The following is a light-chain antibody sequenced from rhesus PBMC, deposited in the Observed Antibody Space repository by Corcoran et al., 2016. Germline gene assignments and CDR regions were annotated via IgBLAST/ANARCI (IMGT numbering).Light chain of an antibody. Sequence: DIQMTQSPSSLSGSVGDRVTITCRASQRINKWLAWYQQKPGKAPKLLIYKTSNLETGGPSRFSGSGTGTAFTLTIRSLQPEDIATYYCRQHDTSPWPFGQGTRVEIK. CDR1: QRINKW. CDR3: RQHDTSPWP. J-gene: IGKJ1*01. V-gene: IGKV1-69*01. CDR2: KTS.